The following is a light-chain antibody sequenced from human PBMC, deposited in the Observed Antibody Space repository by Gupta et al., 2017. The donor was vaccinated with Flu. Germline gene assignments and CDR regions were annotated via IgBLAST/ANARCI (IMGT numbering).Light chain of an antibody. CDR2: QDK. CDR3: QAWDSTTTVYV. J-gene: IGLJ1*01. Sequence: GQTASIICSGDKLGDKYASWFQQKPVQSPVLVIYQDKKRPSGIPERFSGSNSGNTATLTISGTQAMDEADYYCQAWDSTTTVYVFGTGTKVTVL. CDR1: KLGDKY. V-gene: IGLV3-1*01.